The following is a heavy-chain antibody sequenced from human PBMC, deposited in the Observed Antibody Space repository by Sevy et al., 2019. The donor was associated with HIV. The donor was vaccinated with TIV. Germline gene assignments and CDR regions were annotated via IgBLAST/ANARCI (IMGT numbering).Heavy chain of an antibody. J-gene: IGHJ4*02. CDR1: GFTFDDYA. Sequence: GGSLRLSCAASGFTFDDYAMHWVRQAPGKGLERVSGISWNSGSIGYADSVKGRFTISRDNAKNSLYLQMNSLRAEDMALYYCAKGGCSSTSCSYFDYWGQGTLVTVSS. CDR3: AKGGCSSTSCSYFDY. D-gene: IGHD2-2*01. CDR2: ISWNSGSI. V-gene: IGHV3-9*03.